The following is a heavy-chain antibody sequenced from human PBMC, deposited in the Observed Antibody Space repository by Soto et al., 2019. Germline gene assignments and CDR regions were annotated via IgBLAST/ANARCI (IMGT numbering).Heavy chain of an antibody. V-gene: IGHV1-18*01. CDR2: ISAYNGNT. J-gene: IGHJ5*02. D-gene: IGHD3-16*01. Sequence: ASVKVSCKASGCTFTSYGISWVRQAPGQGLEWMGWISAYNGNTNYAQKLQGRVTMTTDTSTSTAYMELRSLRSDDTAVYYCARADLRGDWFDPWGQGTLVTVSS. CDR3: ARADLRGDWFDP. CDR1: GCTFTSYG.